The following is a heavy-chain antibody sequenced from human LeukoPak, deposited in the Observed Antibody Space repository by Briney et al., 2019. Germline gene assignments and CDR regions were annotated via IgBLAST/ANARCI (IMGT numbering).Heavy chain of an antibody. J-gene: IGHJ4*02. Sequence: GGSLRLSCAASGFTFSSYGMHWFRQAPGKGLEWVAFIRYDGSNKYYADSVKGRFTISRDNSKNTLYLQMNSLRAEHTAVYYCARDADYGYWGQGTLVTVSS. V-gene: IGHV3-30*02. CDR3: ARDADYGY. CDR1: GFTFSSYG. CDR2: IRYDGSNK. D-gene: IGHD3-16*01.